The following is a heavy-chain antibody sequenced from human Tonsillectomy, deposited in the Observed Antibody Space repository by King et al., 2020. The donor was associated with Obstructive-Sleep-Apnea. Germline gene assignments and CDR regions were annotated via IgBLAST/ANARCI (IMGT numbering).Heavy chain of an antibody. V-gene: IGHV4-34*01. CDR3: ARIADILTGYYLDY. Sequence: VQLQQWGAGLLKPSEPLSLTCAVYGGSFSGYYWSWIRQPPGKGLEWIGEINHSGSTNYNPSLKSRVTISVDTSKNQFSLKLSSVTAADTAVYYCARIADILTGYYLDYWGQGTLVTVSS. D-gene: IGHD3-9*01. CDR2: INHSGST. J-gene: IGHJ4*02. CDR1: GGSFSGYY.